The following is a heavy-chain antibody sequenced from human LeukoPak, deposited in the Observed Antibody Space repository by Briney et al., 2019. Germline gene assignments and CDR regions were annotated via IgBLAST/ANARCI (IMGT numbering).Heavy chain of an antibody. D-gene: IGHD3-22*01. Sequence: DPSETLSLTCAVYGGSFSGYYWSWIRQPPGKGLEWIGEINHSGSTNYNPSLKSRVTISVDTSKNQFSLKLSSVTAADTAVYYCARHAQYYYDSSGYPYFDYWGQGTLVTVSS. CDR3: ARHAQYYYDSSGYPYFDY. CDR2: INHSGST. V-gene: IGHV4-34*01. CDR1: GGSFSGYY. J-gene: IGHJ4*02.